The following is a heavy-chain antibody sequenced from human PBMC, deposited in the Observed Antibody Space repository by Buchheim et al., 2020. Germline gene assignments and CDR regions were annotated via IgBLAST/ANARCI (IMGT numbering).Heavy chain of an antibody. CDR3: AKATDSSSSSYYYYMDV. Sequence: EVQLLESGGGLIQPGGSLRLSCAASGFTFSSYAMSWVRQAPGKGLEWVSAISGSGDSTYYADSVKGRLTISRDNSTKTPYMQLHSLRAEDTAVYYCAKATDSSSSSYYYYMDVWGKGTT. D-gene: IGHD6-6*01. CDR1: GFTFSSYA. V-gene: IGHV3-23*01. CDR2: ISGSGDST. J-gene: IGHJ6*03.